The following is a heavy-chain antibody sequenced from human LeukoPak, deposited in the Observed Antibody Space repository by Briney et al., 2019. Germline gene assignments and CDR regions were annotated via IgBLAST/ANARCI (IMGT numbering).Heavy chain of an antibody. Sequence: ASVKVSCKASGYNFSNHTLHWVRQAPGQRLEWMGWISAYNGNTNFAQKLQDRVTMTTDTSTSTAYMELRSLRSDDTAVYYCARAEKPNWGNYYYYCMDVWGKGTTVTVSS. J-gene: IGHJ6*03. CDR1: GYNFSNHT. D-gene: IGHD7-27*01. V-gene: IGHV1-18*01. CDR3: ARAEKPNWGNYYYYCMDV. CDR2: ISAYNGNT.